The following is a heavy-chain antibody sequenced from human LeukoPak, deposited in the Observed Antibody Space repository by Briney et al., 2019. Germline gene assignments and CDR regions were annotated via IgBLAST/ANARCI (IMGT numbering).Heavy chain of an antibody. V-gene: IGHV4-34*01. J-gene: IGHJ4*02. CDR3: ASRIAVAGTRAVGYSDY. D-gene: IGHD6-19*01. Sequence: PSETLSLTCAVYGGSFSGYYWSWIRQPPGKGLEWIGEINHSGSTNYNPSLKSRVTISVDTSKNQFSLKLSSVTAADTAVYYCASRIAVAGTRAVGYSDYWGQGTLVTVSS. CDR1: GGSFSGYY. CDR2: INHSGST.